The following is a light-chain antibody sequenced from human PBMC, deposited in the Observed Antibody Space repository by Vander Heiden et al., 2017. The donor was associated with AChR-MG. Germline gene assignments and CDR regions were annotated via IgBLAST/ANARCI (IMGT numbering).Light chain of an antibody. CDR2: DAS. CDR3: HQYTYWPLT. J-gene: IGKJ4*01. Sequence: DIVMTQSPGTLSVSPGERVTLSCRASQHINNNLGWYQQKPGQAPKLLIYDASTRATGVPARFTGTWAGTQFTLTISSLQSEDFATYYCHQYTYWPLTFGGGTKLEIK. V-gene: IGKV3-15*01. CDR1: QHINNN.